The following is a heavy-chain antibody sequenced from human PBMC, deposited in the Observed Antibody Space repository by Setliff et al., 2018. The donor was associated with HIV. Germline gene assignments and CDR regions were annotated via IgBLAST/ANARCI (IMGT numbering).Heavy chain of an antibody. CDR1: GYTFNNYG. J-gene: IGHJ4*02. CDR2: VNTHSGYT. V-gene: IGHV1-18*01. Sequence: GASVKVSCKASGYTFNNYGSSGVRQAPGQGLEWMGWVNTHSGYTNYAQNVQGRVTVTMETSTSTAYMELRSLKSDDTAVYYCARGKTWLRFLDYWGQGTLVTV. CDR3: ARGKTWLRFLDY. D-gene: IGHD5-12*01.